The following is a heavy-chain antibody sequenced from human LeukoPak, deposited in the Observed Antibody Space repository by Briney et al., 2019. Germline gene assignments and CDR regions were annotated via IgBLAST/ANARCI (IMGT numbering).Heavy chain of an antibody. J-gene: IGHJ4*02. Sequence: PSETLSLTCAVSGYSISSASYWGWIRQPPGKGVEWSGNIYHSGSPYYNPSLKSRVTISVDTSKNQFSLKLSSVTAADTAVYYCARPISSQGYFGVVIDWGQGTLVTVSS. CDR3: ARPISSQGYFGVVID. V-gene: IGHV4-38-2*01. CDR1: GYSISSASY. D-gene: IGHD3-3*01. CDR2: IYHSGSP.